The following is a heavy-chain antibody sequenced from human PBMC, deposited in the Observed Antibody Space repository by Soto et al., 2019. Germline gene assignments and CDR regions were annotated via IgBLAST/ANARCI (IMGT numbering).Heavy chain of an antibody. V-gene: IGHV4-59*01. CDR3: ARDRRDGYKRYSEF. D-gene: IGHD3-9*01. CDR1: GVSITSYF. CDR2: ISFSGAT. Sequence: SETLSLTCTVSGVSITSYFWSWSRQTPGKGLDWIGSISFSGATYSNPSLKGRAALSVDTSENHLSLTLNSVTSADTAVYFCARDRRDGYKRYSEFWGQGNQVTVPS. J-gene: IGHJ4*02.